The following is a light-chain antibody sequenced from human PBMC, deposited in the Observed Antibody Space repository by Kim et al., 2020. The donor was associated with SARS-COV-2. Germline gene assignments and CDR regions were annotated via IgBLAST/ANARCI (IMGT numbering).Light chain of an antibody. J-gene: IGKJ4*01. V-gene: IGKV1-17*03. Sequence: ASVGDTVTITCRASQGISTHLAWFQQKPGKVPKRLIYAASSLQNGVPSRFSGSGSGTEFTLTISSLQPEDFATYYCLQHNSYPLTFGGETKVEIK. CDR3: LQHNSYPLT. CDR1: QGISTH. CDR2: AAS.